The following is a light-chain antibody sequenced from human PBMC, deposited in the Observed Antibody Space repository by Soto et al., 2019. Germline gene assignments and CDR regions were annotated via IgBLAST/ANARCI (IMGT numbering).Light chain of an antibody. V-gene: IGKV3-20*01. CDR1: QSVASHY. CDR2: AAS. J-gene: IGKJ2*01. Sequence: EIALTQSPGTLSLSTGERATLSCRASQSVASHYLAWYQQTPGQAPRLLIYAASTRATGITDRFSGSGSGTDFTLTISRLEPEDFAVYYCQLYGGSPIRYTFGQGTKLDIK. CDR3: QLYGGSPIRYT.